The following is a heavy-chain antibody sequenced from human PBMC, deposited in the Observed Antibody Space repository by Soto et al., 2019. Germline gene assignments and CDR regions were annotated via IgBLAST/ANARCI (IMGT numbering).Heavy chain of an antibody. CDR2: IWYDGSNK. J-gene: IGHJ5*02. CDR3: ARDRQPLYSSSWFRAPPGFDP. D-gene: IGHD6-13*01. Sequence: GGSLRLSCAASGFTFSSYGMHWVRQAPGKGLEWVAVIWYDGSNKYYADSVKGRFTISRDNSKNTLYLQMNSLRAEDTAVYYGARDRQPLYSSSWFRAPPGFDPWGQGTLVTVSS. CDR1: GFTFSSYG. V-gene: IGHV3-33*01.